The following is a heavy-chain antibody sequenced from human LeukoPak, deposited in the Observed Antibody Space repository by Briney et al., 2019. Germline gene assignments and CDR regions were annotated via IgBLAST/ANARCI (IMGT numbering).Heavy chain of an antibody. CDR1: GFTDSSNH. J-gene: IGHJ4*02. D-gene: IGHD3-22*01. V-gene: IGHV3-53*01. CDR2: IYSGGST. Sequence: GGSLRHSPSPSGFTDSSNHTSGPRQAPGKGLEWVSVIYSGGSTYYADSVKGRFTISRDNSKNTLYLQMNSLRAEHTAVYYCARDSADSSGYWEYWGQGTLVTVSS. CDR3: ARDSADSSGYWEY.